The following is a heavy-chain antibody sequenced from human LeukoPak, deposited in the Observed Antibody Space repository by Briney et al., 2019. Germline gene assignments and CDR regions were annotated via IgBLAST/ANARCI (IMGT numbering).Heavy chain of an antibody. D-gene: IGHD6-19*01. CDR1: GYTFTSYD. Sequence: APVKVSCKASGYTFTSYDINWGGQATGQGLEWMGWMNPNSGNTGYAQKFQGRVTMTRNTSISTAYMELSSLRSEDTAVYYCARGGIAVAGTDYWGQGTLVTVSS. V-gene: IGHV1-8*01. J-gene: IGHJ4*02. CDR2: MNPNSGNT. CDR3: ARGGIAVAGTDY.